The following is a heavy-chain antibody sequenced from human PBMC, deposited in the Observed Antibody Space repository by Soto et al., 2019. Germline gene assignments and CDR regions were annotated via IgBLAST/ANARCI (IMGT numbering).Heavy chain of an antibody. J-gene: IGHJ4*02. CDR1: GYTLTELS. CDR2: FDPEDGET. CDR3: ARGVREIVVVVAATYYFDY. Sequence: GASVKVSCKVSGYTLTELSMHWVRQAPGKGLEWMGGFDPEDGETIYAQKFQGRVTMTENTSTDTAYMELSSLRSEDTAVYYCARGVREIVVVVAATYYFDYWGQGTLVTVSS. V-gene: IGHV1-24*01. D-gene: IGHD2-15*01.